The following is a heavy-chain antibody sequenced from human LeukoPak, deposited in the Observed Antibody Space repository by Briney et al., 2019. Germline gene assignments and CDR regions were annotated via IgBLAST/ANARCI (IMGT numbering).Heavy chain of an antibody. D-gene: IGHD1-7*01. CDR1: GGSISSGGYY. CDR3: ARNYSPDFDY. CDR2: IYHSGST. V-gene: IGHV4-30-2*02. J-gene: IGHJ4*02. Sequence: TSQTLSLTCTVSGGSISSGGYYWSWIRQPPGKGLEWIGYIYHSGSTYYNPSLKSRATISVDTSKNQFSLKLSSVTAADTAVYYCARNYSPDFDYWGQGTQVSVSS.